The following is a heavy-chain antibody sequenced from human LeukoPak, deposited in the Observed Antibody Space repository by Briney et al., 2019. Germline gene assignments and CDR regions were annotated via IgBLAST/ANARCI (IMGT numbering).Heavy chain of an antibody. CDR2: IYYSGST. CDR3: ARDMTDWWFDP. Sequence: SQTLSLTCTVSGGSISSGGYYWSWIRQHPGTGLEWIGYIYYSGSTHYNPSLKSRVTISVDTSKNQFSLKLSSVTAADTAVYYCARDMTDWWFDPWGQGTLVTVSS. J-gene: IGHJ5*02. D-gene: IGHD3-9*01. CDR1: GGSISSGGYY. V-gene: IGHV4-31*03.